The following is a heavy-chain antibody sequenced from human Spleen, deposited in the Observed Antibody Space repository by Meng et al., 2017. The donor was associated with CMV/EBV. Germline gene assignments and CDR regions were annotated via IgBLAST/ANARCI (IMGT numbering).Heavy chain of an antibody. V-gene: IGHV1-2*02. CDR3: ARDRDSTSGLDAFDI. J-gene: IGHJ3*02. Sequence: ASVQVSCKASGYMFTGYYVHWVRRAPGQGLEWMGWINPNSGGTNYAQNFQGRVTMTRDTSSSTAYMELNRLTSDDTAVYYCARDRDSTSGLDAFDIWGQGTMVTVSS. CDR1: GYMFTGYY. CDR2: INPNSGGT. D-gene: IGHD2-2*01.